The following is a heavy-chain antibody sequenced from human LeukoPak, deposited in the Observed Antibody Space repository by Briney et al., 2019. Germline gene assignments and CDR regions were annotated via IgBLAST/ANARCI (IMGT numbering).Heavy chain of an antibody. CDR2: ICSKGSTI. CDR1: GFPFCDYY. D-gene: IGHD5-18*01. CDR3: ARDLSPDTADFYYYMDV. Sequence: GALGPSFAASGFPFCDYYMSLLRPASGKWPGGGSYICSKGSTIYYADSVKGRFTISRDNAKNSRYLQMHILRAEYTAVYYCARDLSPDTADFYYYMDVWGKGTTVTVSS. J-gene: IGHJ6*03. V-gene: IGHV3-11*04.